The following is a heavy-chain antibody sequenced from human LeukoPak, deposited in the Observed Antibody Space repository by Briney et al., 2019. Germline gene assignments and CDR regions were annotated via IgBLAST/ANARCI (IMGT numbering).Heavy chain of an antibody. D-gene: IGHD3-10*01. J-gene: IGHJ5*02. CDR2: IYYSGST. V-gene: IGHV4-59*01. CDR3: ARSEGYYGSGSFNWFDP. CDR1: GGSISSYY. Sequence: SETLSLTCTVSGGSISSYYWSWTRQPPGKGLEWIGYIYYSGSTNYNPSLKSRVTISVDTSKNQFSLKLSSVTAADTAVYYCARSEGYYGSGSFNWFDPWGQGTLVTVSS.